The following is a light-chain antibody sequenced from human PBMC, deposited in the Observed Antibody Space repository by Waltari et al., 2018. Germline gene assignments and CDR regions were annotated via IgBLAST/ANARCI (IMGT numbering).Light chain of an antibody. CDR2: EVS. CDR3: SSYAGSKFWV. V-gene: IGLV2-8*01. CDR1: SSDVGGYNY. J-gene: IGLJ3*02. Sequence: QSALTQPPSASGSPGQSVTISCTGTSSDVGGYNYVPWFQQRPGKAPKVMIYEVSKRPSGVPDHFSGSKSGNTASLIVSGLQAEDEADYYCSSYAGSKFWVFGGGTKLTVL.